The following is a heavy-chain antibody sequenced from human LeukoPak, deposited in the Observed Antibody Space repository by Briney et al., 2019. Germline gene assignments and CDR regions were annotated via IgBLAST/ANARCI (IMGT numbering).Heavy chain of an antibody. CDR3: AKGHDILTGYSLNPEYYFDY. V-gene: IGHV3-30*02. Sequence: GGSLRLSCAASGFTFDDYGMHWVRQAPGKGLEWVAFIRYDGSNKYYADSVKGRFTISRDNSKNTLYLQMNSLRAEDTAVYYCAKGHDILTGYSLNPEYYFDYWGQGTLVTVSS. CDR1: GFTFDDYG. CDR2: IRYDGSNK. D-gene: IGHD3-9*01. J-gene: IGHJ4*02.